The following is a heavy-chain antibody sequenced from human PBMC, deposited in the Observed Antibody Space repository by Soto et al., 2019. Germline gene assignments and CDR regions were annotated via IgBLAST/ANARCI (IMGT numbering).Heavy chain of an antibody. D-gene: IGHD3-22*01. CDR3: ARWKYDSSGYSPFDY. J-gene: IGHJ4*02. V-gene: IGHV1-69*13. CDR2: IIPIFGTA. CDR1: GGTFSSYA. Sequence: GASVKVSCKASGGTFSSYAISWVRQAPGQGLEWMGGIIPIFGTANYAQKFQGRVTITADESTSTAYMELSSLRSEDTAVYYCARWKYDSSGYSPFDYWGQGTLVTVSS.